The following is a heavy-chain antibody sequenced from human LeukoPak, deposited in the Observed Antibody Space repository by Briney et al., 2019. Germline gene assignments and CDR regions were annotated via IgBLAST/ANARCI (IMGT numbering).Heavy chain of an antibody. Sequence: SETLSLTCAVYGGSFSGYYWSWIRQPPGKGLEWIGEINHSGSTNYNPSLKSRVTIPVDTSKNQFSLKLSSVTAADTAVYYCARDFRNYYDSSGYYDYWGQGTLVTVSS. D-gene: IGHD3-22*01. J-gene: IGHJ4*02. CDR2: INHSGST. V-gene: IGHV4-34*01. CDR1: GGSFSGYY. CDR3: ARDFRNYYDSSGYYDY.